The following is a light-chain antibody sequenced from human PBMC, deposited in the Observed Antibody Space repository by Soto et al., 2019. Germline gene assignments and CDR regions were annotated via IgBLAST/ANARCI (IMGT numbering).Light chain of an antibody. J-gene: IGKJ5*01. CDR3: QQRSNWLIT. V-gene: IGKV3-11*01. CDR1: ENVRTF. Sequence: VLTQSPATLSLSPGERATLSCRASENVRTFVDWYQQKPGQAPRLLIYDASNRATGIPARFSGSGSGTDLTLTISSLEPEDFAVYYCQQRSNWLITFGQGTRLEIK. CDR2: DAS.